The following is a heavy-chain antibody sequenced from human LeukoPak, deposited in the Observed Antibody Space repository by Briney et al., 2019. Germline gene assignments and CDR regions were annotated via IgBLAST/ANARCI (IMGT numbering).Heavy chain of an antibody. Sequence: PGGSLRLSCAASGFTFSSYAMHWVRQAPGKGLEWVAVISYDGSNKYYADSVKGRFTISRDNSKNTLYLQINSLRREDTAVYYCARDPQRSYSGYEIDYWGQGTLVTVSS. CDR2: ISYDGSNK. J-gene: IGHJ4*02. CDR1: GFTFSSYA. D-gene: IGHD5-12*01. V-gene: IGHV3-30*04. CDR3: ARDPQRSYSGYEIDY.